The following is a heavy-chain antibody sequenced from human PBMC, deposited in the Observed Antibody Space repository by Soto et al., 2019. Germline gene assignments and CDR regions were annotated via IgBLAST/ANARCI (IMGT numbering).Heavy chain of an antibody. CDR1: GYTFSDYY. CDR3: AREMGVIGAPGYTWFDP. Sequence: ASVKVSCKASGYTFSDYYVHWVREAPGQGLEWMGWINPSSGGTIYTQRFQGRVTMTRDTSISTVYMELSRLTSDDTAVYYCAREMGVIGAPGYTWFDPWGRGALVTVSS. V-gene: IGHV1-2*02. J-gene: IGHJ5*02. D-gene: IGHD1-26*01. CDR2: INPSSGGT.